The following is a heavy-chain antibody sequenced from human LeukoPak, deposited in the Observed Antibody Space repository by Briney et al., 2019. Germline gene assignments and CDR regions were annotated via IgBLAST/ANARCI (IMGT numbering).Heavy chain of an antibody. CDR2: IYYSGST. CDR3: ARDLLRAGGPDSSGYP. Sequence: SETLSLTCTGSGGSISSYYWSWIRQPPGKGLEWIGYIYYSGSTNYNPSLKSRVTISVDTSKNQFSLKLSSVIAADTAVYYCARDLLRAGGPDSSGYPWGQGTLVTVSS. CDR1: GGSISSYY. V-gene: IGHV4-59*12. J-gene: IGHJ5*02. D-gene: IGHD3-22*01.